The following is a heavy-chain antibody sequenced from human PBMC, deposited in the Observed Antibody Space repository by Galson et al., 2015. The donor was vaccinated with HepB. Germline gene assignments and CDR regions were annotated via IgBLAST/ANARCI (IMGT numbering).Heavy chain of an antibody. V-gene: IGHV1-46*01. CDR3: ARDGIAARPFDY. J-gene: IGHJ4*02. Sequence: SVKVSCKASGYTFTSYSVHWARQAPGQGLEWMGVINPSGGGTSYAQKFQGRVTMTRDTSTSTVYMELSSLRSEDTAMYYCARDGIAARPFDYWGQGTLVTVSS. D-gene: IGHD6-6*01. CDR1: GYTFTSYS. CDR2: INPSGGGT.